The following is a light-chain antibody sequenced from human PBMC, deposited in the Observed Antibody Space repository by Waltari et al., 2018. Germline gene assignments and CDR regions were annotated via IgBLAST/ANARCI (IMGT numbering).Light chain of an antibody. CDR3: QQRSNWPGT. V-gene: IGKV3-11*01. J-gene: IGKJ3*01. CDR1: HSVGSH. CDR2: DAS. Sequence: ENVLTQSPATLSLSPGERATLSCRASHSVGSHLAWYQQKPGQAPRLLIYDASNRGTGIPARFSGSGSETDFTLTISGVEPEDFAVYYCQQRSNWPGTFGPGTKVDIK.